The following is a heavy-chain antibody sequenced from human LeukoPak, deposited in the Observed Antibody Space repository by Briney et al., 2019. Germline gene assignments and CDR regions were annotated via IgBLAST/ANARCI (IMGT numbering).Heavy chain of an antibody. Sequence: SVKVSCKASGGTFSSYAISWVRQAPGQGLEWMGGIIPIFGTANYAQKFQGRVTITADESTSTAYMELSSLRSEDTAVYYCATGSYYYGSGSYYPWGYFDYWGQGTLVTVSS. CDR3: ATGSYYYGSGSYYPWGYFDY. CDR1: GGTFSSYA. D-gene: IGHD3-10*01. V-gene: IGHV1-69*13. CDR2: IIPIFGTA. J-gene: IGHJ4*02.